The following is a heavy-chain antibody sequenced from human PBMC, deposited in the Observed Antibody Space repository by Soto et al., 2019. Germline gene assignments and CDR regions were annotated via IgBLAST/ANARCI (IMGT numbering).Heavy chain of an antibody. CDR2: IYYSGST. CDR1: GGSISSYY. D-gene: IGHD3-22*01. Sequence: SETLSLTCTVSGGSISSYYWSWIRQPPGKGLEWIAYIYYSGSTNYNPSLKSRVTISVDTSKNQFSLKPSSVTAADTAVYYCAREAYYYYDSTRYFDYWGQGTLVTVSS. CDR3: AREAYYYYDSTRYFDY. J-gene: IGHJ4*02. V-gene: IGHV4-59*01.